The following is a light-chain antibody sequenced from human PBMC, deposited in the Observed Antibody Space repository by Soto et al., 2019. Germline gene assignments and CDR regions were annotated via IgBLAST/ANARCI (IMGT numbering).Light chain of an antibody. CDR2: DVN. V-gene: IGLV2-14*03. CDR1: SSNVGGYNF. CDR3: CSYTSSSTHV. J-gene: IGLJ1*01. Sequence: QSALTQPASVSGSPGQSITISCTGTSSNVGGYNFVSWYQQHPGKVPKLMIFDVNRRPSGVSDRFSGSKSGNTASLTISGLQAEDEGDYYCCSYTSSSTHVFGSGTKLTVL.